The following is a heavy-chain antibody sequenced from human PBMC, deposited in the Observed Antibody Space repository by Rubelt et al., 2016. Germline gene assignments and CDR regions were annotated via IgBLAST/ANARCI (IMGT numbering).Heavy chain of an antibody. Sequence: QLQLQESGPGLVKPSETLSLTCTVSGGSISSSSYYWGWIRQPPGKGLEWIGSIYYSGSTYYNPSLKCVGTISGDTSKNQFSLKLSLVTAADTAVYYCARRGGTKYYDFWSGYFGYWGQGTLVTVSS. D-gene: IGHD3-3*01. V-gene: IGHV4-39*01. J-gene: IGHJ4*02. CDR1: GGSISSSSYY. CDR3: ARRGGTKYYDFWSGYFGY. CDR2: IYYSGST.